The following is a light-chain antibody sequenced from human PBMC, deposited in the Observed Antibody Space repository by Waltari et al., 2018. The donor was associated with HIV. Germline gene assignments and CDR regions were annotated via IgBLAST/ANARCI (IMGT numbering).Light chain of an antibody. CDR1: SSAIGYYHY. Sequence: QSALTQPRSVSGSPGQSVTISCTGTSSAIGYYHYVSWYQQYPGKAPKLIIYDVSYRPSGVPDRFSGSKSGNAASLTISGLQAEDEADYFCCSYAGSYSYVFGTGTKVAVL. CDR2: DVS. CDR3: CSYAGSYSYV. V-gene: IGLV2-11*01. J-gene: IGLJ1*01.